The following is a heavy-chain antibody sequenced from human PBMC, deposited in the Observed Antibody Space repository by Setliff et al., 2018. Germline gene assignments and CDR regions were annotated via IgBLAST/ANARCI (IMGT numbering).Heavy chain of an antibody. Sequence: NPSETLSLTCAVYGGSLSGYYWSWIRQPPGKGLEWIGEILHSGSNHYSPSLESRLTISVDTSKNQFSLKLSSVTAADTAVYYCARVSQYSSGWYYYYMDVWGKGTTVTAP. CDR3: ARVSQYSSGWYYYYMDV. D-gene: IGHD6-19*01. CDR2: ILHSGSN. J-gene: IGHJ6*03. V-gene: IGHV4-34*12. CDR1: GGSLSGYY.